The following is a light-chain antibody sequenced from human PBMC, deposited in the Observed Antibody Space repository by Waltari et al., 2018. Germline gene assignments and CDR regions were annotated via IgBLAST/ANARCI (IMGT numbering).Light chain of an antibody. V-gene: IGKV1-33*01. Sequence: DIQMTQSPSSLYASVGDRVTLTCQASQDISNYLNWYQQKPGKAPKLLIYDASNLETGVPSRFSGSGSGTDFTFTISSLQPEDIATYYCQQYDNLPRTFGPGTKVDIK. CDR2: DAS. CDR1: QDISNY. J-gene: IGKJ3*01. CDR3: QQYDNLPRT.